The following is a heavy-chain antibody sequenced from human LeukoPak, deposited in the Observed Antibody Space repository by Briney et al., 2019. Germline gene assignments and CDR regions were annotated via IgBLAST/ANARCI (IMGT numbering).Heavy chain of an antibody. CDR3: ASRDSSWSFDY. CDR1: GGTFSSYA. D-gene: IGHD6-13*01. J-gene: IGHJ4*02. V-gene: IGHV1-69*06. Sequence: ASVKVSCEASGGTFSSYAISWVRQAPGQGLEWMGGIIPIFGTANYAQKFQGRVTITADKSTSTAYTELSSLRPEDTAVYYCASRDSSWSFDYWGQGTLVTVSS. CDR2: IIPIFGTA.